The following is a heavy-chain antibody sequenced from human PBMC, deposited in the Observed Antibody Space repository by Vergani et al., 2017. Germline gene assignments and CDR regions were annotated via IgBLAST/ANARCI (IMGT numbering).Heavy chain of an antibody. CDR2: ISSSGSTI. J-gene: IGHJ3*02. Sequence: EVQLVESGGGLVQPGGSLRLSCAASGFTFSSYEMNWVRQAPGKGLEWVSYISSSGSTIYYADSVKDRFTISRDNAKNSLYLQMNSLRAEDTAVYYCARSWVGDAFDIWGQGTMVTVSS. CDR1: GFTFSSYE. D-gene: IGHD1-26*01. V-gene: IGHV3-48*03. CDR3: ARSWVGDAFDI.